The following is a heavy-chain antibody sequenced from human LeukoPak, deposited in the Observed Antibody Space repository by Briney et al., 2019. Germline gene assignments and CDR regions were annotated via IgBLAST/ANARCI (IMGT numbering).Heavy chain of an antibody. CDR2: IYYSGST. D-gene: IGHD2-15*01. V-gene: IGHV4-59*01. CDR1: GGSISSYY. Sequence: PSETLSLTCTVSGGSISSYYWSWIRQPPGKGLKWIGYIYYSGSTNYNPSLKSRVTISVDTSKNQFSLKLSSVTAADTAVYYCASVGCSGGSCYFFRSWGQGTLVTVSS. J-gene: IGHJ4*02. CDR3: ASVGCSGGSCYFFRS.